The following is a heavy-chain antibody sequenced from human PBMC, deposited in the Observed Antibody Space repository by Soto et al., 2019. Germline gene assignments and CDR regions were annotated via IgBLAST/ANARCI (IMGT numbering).Heavy chain of an antibody. J-gene: IGHJ4*02. D-gene: IGHD6-19*01. CDR3: AREWDNKSEHSSGWYDDF. Sequence: SGHTYYAQKFQGRVTMTTDTSTNTVYMELRSLRSDDTAVYYCAREWDNKSEHSSGWYDDFWGQGTLVTVSS. CDR2: SGHT. V-gene: IGHV1-18*01.